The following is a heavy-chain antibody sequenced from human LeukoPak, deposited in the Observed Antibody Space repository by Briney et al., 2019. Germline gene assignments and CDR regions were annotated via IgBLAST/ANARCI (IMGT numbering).Heavy chain of an antibody. V-gene: IGHV1-2*02. CDR1: GYTFTDYY. Sequence: ASVKVSCTASGYTFTDYYMNWVRQAPGQGLEWMGWIHPNSGGTNYAQKFQGRVTMTRDTSISTAYMELSRLTVDDTAVYYCGRKSAARKTSEFDYWSQGTLVTVSS. D-gene: IGHD6-6*01. CDR2: IHPNSGGT. CDR3: GRKSAARKTSEFDY. J-gene: IGHJ4*02.